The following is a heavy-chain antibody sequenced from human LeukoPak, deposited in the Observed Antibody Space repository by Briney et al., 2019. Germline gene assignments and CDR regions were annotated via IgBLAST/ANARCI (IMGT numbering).Heavy chain of an antibody. CDR1: GGSISRYY. D-gene: IGHD1-26*01. J-gene: IGHJ2*01. CDR2: IYCSGST. V-gene: IGHV4-59*08. CDR3: ARQWELRVWYFDL. Sequence: PSETLSLTCTVSGGSISRYYWSWIRQPPGKGLEWIGYIYCSGSTNYNPSLKSRVTISVDTSKNQFSLKLSSVTAADTAVYYCARQWELRVWYFDLWGRGTLVTVSS.